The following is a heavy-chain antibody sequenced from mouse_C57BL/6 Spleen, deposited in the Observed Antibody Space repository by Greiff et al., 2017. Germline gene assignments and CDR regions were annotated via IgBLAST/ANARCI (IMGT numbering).Heavy chain of an antibody. V-gene: IGHV14-2*01. CDR3: ARYGAEASGFAY. D-gene: IGHD3-3*01. Sequence: VQLKESGAELVKPGASVKLSCTASGFNIKDYYMHWVKQRTEQGLEWIGRIDPEDGAPKYAPKFQGKATITADPSSNTSYLQLSSRAAEDTAVYYWARYGAEASGFAYGGQGTGVTVSA. J-gene: IGHJ3*01. CDR1: GFNIKDYY. CDR2: IDPEDGAP.